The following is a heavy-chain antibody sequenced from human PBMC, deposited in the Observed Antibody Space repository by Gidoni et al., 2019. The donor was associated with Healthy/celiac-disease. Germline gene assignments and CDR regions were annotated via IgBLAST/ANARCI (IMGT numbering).Heavy chain of an antibody. J-gene: IGHJ6*02. CDR1: GGTFSSYA. D-gene: IGHD5-18*01. CDR2: IIPILGIA. CDR3: ARDCVDTAMVPYGMDV. V-gene: IGHV1-69*04. Sequence: QVQLVQSGAEVKKPGSSVKVSCKASGGTFSSYAISWVRKAPGQGLEWMGRIIPILGIANYAQKFQGRVTITADKSTSTAYMELSSLRSEDTAVYYCARDCVDTAMVPYGMDVWGQGTTVTVSS.